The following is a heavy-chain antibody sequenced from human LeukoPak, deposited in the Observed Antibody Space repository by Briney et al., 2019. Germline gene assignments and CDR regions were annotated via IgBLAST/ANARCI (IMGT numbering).Heavy chain of an antibody. CDR1: GFTFSSYG. CDR3: ARDRELGSYCSGGSCYGVPDDY. V-gene: IGHV3-30*02. Sequence: GGSLRLSCAASGFTFSSYGMHWVRQAPGKGLEWVAFIRYDGSNKYYADSVKGRFTISRDNSKNTLYLQMNSLRAEDTAVYYCARDRELGSYCSGGSCYGVPDDYWGQGTLVTVSS. CDR2: IRYDGSNK. J-gene: IGHJ4*02. D-gene: IGHD2-15*01.